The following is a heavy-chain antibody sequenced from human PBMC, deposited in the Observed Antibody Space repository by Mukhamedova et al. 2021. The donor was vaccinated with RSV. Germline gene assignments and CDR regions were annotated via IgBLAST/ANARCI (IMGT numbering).Heavy chain of an antibody. Sequence: VRQAPGQGLDWVGWINPATGGTITAQRFQGRVTMTRDRSINTVYMELSSLRSDDSAVYYCVRDGGSGTKRYNWFESWGQGSLV. CDR3: VRDGGSGTKRYNWFES. V-gene: IGHV1-2*02. J-gene: IGHJ5*01. CDR2: INPATGGT. D-gene: IGHD2-15*01.